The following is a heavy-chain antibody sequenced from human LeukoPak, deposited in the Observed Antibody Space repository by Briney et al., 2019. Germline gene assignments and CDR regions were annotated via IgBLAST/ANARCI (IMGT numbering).Heavy chain of an antibody. Sequence: GGSLRLSCAASRFTFSNFAMSWVRQAPGKGLEWVSAISGSGGSTYYADSVKGRFTISRDNSKNALFLQMNTLKTEDTAVYYCTTSLGYCSSTSCFDFDSWGQGTLVSVSS. CDR1: RFTFSNFA. CDR2: ISGSGGST. V-gene: IGHV3-23*01. J-gene: IGHJ4*02. CDR3: TTSLGYCSSTSCFDFDS. D-gene: IGHD2-2*01.